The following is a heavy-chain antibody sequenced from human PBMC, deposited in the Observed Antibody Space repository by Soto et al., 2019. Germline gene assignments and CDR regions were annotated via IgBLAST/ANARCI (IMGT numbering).Heavy chain of an antibody. CDR3: AGGDYYHSSGYYFYYYTMDV. Sequence: SETLSLTCTVSGGSISSSSYYWGWNRQPPGKGLEWIGNVYYCGSTYYNPSLKSRVTISVETSKSQFSLKLSSVTAADTAVYYCAGGDYYHSSGYYFYYYTMDVWGQGTTVT. CDR2: VYYCGST. CDR1: GGSISSSSYY. J-gene: IGHJ6*02. V-gene: IGHV4-39*01. D-gene: IGHD3-22*01.